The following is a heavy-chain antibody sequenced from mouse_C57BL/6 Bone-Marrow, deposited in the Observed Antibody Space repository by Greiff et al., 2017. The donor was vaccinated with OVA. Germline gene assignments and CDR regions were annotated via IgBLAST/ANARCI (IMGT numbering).Heavy chain of an antibody. D-gene: IGHD2-4*01. CDR3: ARSSDYGWYFDV. CDR1: GYTFTNYW. J-gene: IGHJ1*03. V-gene: IGHV1-63*01. Sequence: QVQLQQSGAELVRPGTSVKMSCKASGYTFTNYWIGWAKQRPGHGLEWIGEIYPGGGYTNYNEKFKGKATLTADKSSSTAYMQFSSLTSEDSAIYYCARSSDYGWYFDVWGTGTTVTVSS. CDR2: IYPGGGYT.